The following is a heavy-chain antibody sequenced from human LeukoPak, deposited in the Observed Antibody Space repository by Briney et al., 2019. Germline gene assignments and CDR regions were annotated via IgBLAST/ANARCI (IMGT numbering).Heavy chain of an antibody. CDR3: AREKASRVAFYI. Sequence: GGSLSLSCAAYGFTFSSYCMSWVRQAPGKGLEWVSYINSSSSSYIYYADSVKGLFTNSRDNAKNSLYLQMNSLRGEVTAGYYCAREKASRVAFYIWGQGTMVTVST. J-gene: IGHJ3*02. V-gene: IGHV3-21*01. CDR2: INSSSSSYI. CDR1: GFTFSSYC.